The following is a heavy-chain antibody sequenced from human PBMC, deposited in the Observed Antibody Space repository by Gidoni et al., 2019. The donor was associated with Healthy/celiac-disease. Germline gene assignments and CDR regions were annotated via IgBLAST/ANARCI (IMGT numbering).Heavy chain of an antibody. CDR3: AARSVLRFTEGAFDI. D-gene: IGHD3-3*01. V-gene: IGHV3-23*01. CDR2: ISGSGGST. Sequence: EVQLLESGGGLVQPGGSLRLSCAASGFTFRSYAMSWVRQAPGKGLEWVSAISGSGGSTYYADSVKGRFTISRDNSKNTLYLQMNSLRAEDTAVYYCAARSVLRFTEGAFDIWGQGTMVTVSS. J-gene: IGHJ3*02. CDR1: GFTFRSYA.